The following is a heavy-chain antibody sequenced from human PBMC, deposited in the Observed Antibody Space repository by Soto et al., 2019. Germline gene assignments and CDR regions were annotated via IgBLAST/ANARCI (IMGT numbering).Heavy chain of an antibody. V-gene: IGHV4-59*01. CDR2: IYYSGN. CDR3: ALGGYNYGRPFVF. CDR1: GGSISNFH. D-gene: IGHD5-18*01. J-gene: IGHJ4*02. Sequence: SETLSLTCNVSGGSISNFHLSWIRQPPGKGLEWIWYIYYSGNYYNPSLTSRVSMSLDKSKNQFSLHLKSVTAADTALYFCALGGYNYGRPFVFWGQGTRVTVSS.